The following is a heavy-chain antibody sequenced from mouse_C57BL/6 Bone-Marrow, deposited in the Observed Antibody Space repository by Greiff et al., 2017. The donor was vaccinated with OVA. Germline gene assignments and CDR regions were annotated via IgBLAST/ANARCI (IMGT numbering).Heavy chain of an antibody. CDR2: IYPGSGST. V-gene: IGHV1-55*01. Sequence: VQLQQPGAELVKPGASVKMSCKASGYTFTNYWITWVKQRPGQGLEWIGDIYPGSGSTNYNEKFKSKATLTVDTSSSTAYMQLRSLTSEDSAVYYCARRGIYYGAYYYAMDYWGQGTSVTVSS. CDR1: GYTFTNYW. J-gene: IGHJ4*01. D-gene: IGHD2-1*01. CDR3: ARRGIYYGAYYYAMDY.